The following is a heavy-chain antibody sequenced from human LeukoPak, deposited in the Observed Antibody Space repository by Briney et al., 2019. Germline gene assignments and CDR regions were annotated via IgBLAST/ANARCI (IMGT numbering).Heavy chain of an antibody. CDR3: ARGTATSLIPHYYYYMDV. CDR1: GGTFSSYA. CDR2: IIPIFGTA. Sequence: SVKVSCKASGGTFSSYAISWVRQAPGQGLEWMGGIIPIFGTANYAQKFQGRVTTTADKSTSTAYMELSSLRSEDTAVYYCARGTATSLIPHYYYYMDVCGKGTTVTISS. V-gene: IGHV1-69*06. D-gene: IGHD1/OR15-1a*01. J-gene: IGHJ6*03.